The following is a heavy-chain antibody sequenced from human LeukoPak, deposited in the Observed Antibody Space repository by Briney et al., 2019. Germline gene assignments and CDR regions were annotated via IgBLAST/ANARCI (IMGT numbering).Heavy chain of an antibody. V-gene: IGHV1-69*13. J-gene: IGHJ5*02. CDR2: IIPIFGTA. Sequence: GASVTVSCKASGGTFSSYAISWVRQAPGQGLEWMGGIIPIFGTANYAQKFQGRVTITADESTSTAYMELSSLRSEDTAVYYCARDRTKPVVPPFNWFDPWGQGTLVTVSS. CDR3: ARDRTKPVVPPFNWFDP. CDR1: GGTFSSYA. D-gene: IGHD2-2*01.